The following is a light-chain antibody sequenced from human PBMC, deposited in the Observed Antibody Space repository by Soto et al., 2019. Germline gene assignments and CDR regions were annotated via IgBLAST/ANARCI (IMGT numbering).Light chain of an antibody. V-gene: IGKV1-33*01. CDR3: QQYGNFPLT. J-gene: IGKJ4*01. CDR1: QDIGNS. CDR2: DTN. Sequence: DIHLTQSPSSLSASVGDRVSFTCQASQDIGNSLNWYQQKPGQAPKLLIYDTNILQAGVPSRFSGSRSGAHFTLSISRLQPEDIATCYCQQYGNFPLTFGGGTRVEIK.